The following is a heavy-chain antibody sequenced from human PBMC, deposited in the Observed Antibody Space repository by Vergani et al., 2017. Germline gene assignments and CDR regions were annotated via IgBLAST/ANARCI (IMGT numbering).Heavy chain of an antibody. Sequence: QVQLVQSGAEVKKPGASVKVSCKASGYTFTRYYMHWVRQAPGQGLEWMGIINPSGGSTSYAQKFQGRVTMTRDTSTSTVYMELSSLRSEDTAVYYCARDALYRYYYDSSGYTYYFDYWGQGTLVTVSS. D-gene: IGHD3-22*01. CDR2: INPSGGST. CDR1: GYTFTRYY. J-gene: IGHJ4*02. CDR3: ARDALYRYYYDSSGYTYYFDY. V-gene: IGHV1-46*03.